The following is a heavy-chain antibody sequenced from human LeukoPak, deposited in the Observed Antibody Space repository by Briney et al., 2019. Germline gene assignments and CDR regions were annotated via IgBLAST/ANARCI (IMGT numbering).Heavy chain of an antibody. CDR1: GGSISSGSYY. CDR2: IYTSGST. V-gene: IGHV4-61*02. Sequence: PSQTLSLTCTVSGGSISSGSYYWSWIRQPAGKGLEWIGRIYTSGSTNYNPSLKSRVTISVDTSKNQFSLKLSSVTAADTAVYYCARGCSGTSCLDYWGQGTLVTVSS. J-gene: IGHJ4*02. D-gene: IGHD2-2*01. CDR3: ARGCSGTSCLDY.